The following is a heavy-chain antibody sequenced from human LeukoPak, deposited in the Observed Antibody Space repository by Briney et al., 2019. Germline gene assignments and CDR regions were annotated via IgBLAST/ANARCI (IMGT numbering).Heavy chain of an antibody. V-gene: IGHV5-51*01. J-gene: IGHJ3*01. CDR3: ARCGHYDAYRV. Sequence: GDSLKISCKGSGHTFSISWIGWVGQKPGEGLEWMGIIYVGDSDTRYNPSFQGQVTISADRSTSTAYLQWSSLKSSDTAIYYCARCGHYDAYRVWGQGTLVSVSS. D-gene: IGHD2-21*02. CDR1: GHTFSISW. CDR2: IYVGDSDT.